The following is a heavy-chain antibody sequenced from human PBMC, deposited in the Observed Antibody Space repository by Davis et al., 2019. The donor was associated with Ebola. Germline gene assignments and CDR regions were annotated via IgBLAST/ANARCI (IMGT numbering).Heavy chain of an antibody. CDR3: ARDRGVADYYGMDV. V-gene: IGHV3-30*04. D-gene: IGHD2-15*01. CDR2: ISYDGSNK. Sequence: GEPLKISCAASGFTFSSYAMHWVRQAPGKGLEWVAVISYDGSNKYYADSVKGRFTISRDNSKNTLYLQMNSLRAEDTAVYYCARDRGVADYYGMDVWGQGTTVTVSS. CDR1: GFTFSSYA. J-gene: IGHJ6*02.